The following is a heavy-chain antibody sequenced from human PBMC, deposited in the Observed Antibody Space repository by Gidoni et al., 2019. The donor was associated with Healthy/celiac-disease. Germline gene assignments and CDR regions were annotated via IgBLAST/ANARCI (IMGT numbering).Heavy chain of an antibody. CDR2: IIPILGIA. CDR3: ARDRAILYGMDV. V-gene: IGHV1-69*08. D-gene: IGHD3-3*01. CDR1: GGTFSSYT. Sequence: QVQLVQSGAEVKKPGSSVTVSCKASGGTFSSYTISWVRQAPGQGLEWMGRIIPILGIANYAQKFQGRVTITADKSTSTAYMELSSLRSEDTAVYYCARDRAILYGMDVWGQGTTVTVSS. J-gene: IGHJ6*02.